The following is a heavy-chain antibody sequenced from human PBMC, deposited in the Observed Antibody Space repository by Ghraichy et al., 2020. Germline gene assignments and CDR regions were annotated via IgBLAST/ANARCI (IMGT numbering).Heavy chain of an antibody. Sequence: SETLSLTCAVYGGSFSGYYWSWIRQPPGKGLEWIGEINHSGSTNYNPSLKSRVTISVDTSKNQFSLKLSSVTAADTAVYYCARGRQRKPKTFPHAFDIGGQGKMVTVSS. CDR1: GGSFSGYY. CDR3: ARGRQRKPKTFPHAFDI. V-gene: IGHV4-34*01. D-gene: IGHD6-25*01. J-gene: IGHJ3*02. CDR2: INHSGST.